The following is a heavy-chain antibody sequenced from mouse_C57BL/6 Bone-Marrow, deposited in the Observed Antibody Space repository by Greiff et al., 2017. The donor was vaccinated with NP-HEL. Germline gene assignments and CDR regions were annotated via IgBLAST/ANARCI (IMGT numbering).Heavy chain of an antibody. V-gene: IGHV1-69*01. CDR3: ARNWAYYYGSSLDY. J-gene: IGHJ2*01. CDR2: IDPSDSYT. D-gene: IGHD1-1*01. CDR1: GYTFTSYW. Sequence: PLQPPLAALVLPVASVPLSCKASGYTFTSYWMHWVKQRPGQGLEWIGEIDPSDSYTNYNQKFKGKSTLTVDKSSSTAYMQLSSLTSEDSAVYYCARNWAYYYGSSLDYWGQGTTLTVSS.